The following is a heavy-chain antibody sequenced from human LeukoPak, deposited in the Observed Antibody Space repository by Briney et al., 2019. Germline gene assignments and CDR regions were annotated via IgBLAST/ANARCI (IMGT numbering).Heavy chain of an antibody. CDR2: IYYNGKT. Sequence: SETLSLNCSVSGGSMNTTLYYWAWVRQPPGKGLEWIGSIYYNGKTYYNPSLKSRLTISVDMFKSRFSLELTSVTAADTAFYYCARDSGTGVPSAGIVLGWFDPWGQGILVTVSS. V-gene: IGHV4-39*02. J-gene: IGHJ5*02. CDR3: ARDSGTGVPSAGIVLGWFDP. CDR1: GGSMNTTLYY. D-gene: IGHD5/OR15-5a*01.